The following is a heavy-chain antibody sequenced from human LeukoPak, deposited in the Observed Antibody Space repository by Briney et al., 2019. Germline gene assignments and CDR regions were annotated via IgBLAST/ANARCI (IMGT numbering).Heavy chain of an antibody. D-gene: IGHD2-15*01. CDR1: GFTFSNYG. J-gene: IGHJ6*02. CDR2: ISYDGSNK. V-gene: IGHV3-30*18. Sequence: PGGSLRLSCAASGFTFSNYGMHWVRQAPGKGLEWVAVISYDGSNKYYVDSVKGRFTISRDNSKNTLYLQMNSLRAEDTAVYYCAKDRTFYCSGGSCYDYYYYGMDVWGQGTTVTVSS. CDR3: AKDRTFYCSGGSCYDYYYYGMDV.